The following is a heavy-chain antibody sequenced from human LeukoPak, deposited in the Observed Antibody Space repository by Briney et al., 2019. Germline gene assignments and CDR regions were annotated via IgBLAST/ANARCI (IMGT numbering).Heavy chain of an antibody. Sequence: GGSLRLSCAASGFTFSTFSMNWVRQAPGKGLEWVSSISSSSSYIYYADSVKGRFTISRDNAKNSLYLQMNSLRAEDTAVYYCARGSRYSYGFTGRERTKSRLDYWGQGTLVTVSS. CDR2: ISSSSSYI. CDR3: ARGSRYSYGFTGRERTKSRLDY. CDR1: GFTFSTFS. J-gene: IGHJ4*02. D-gene: IGHD5-18*01. V-gene: IGHV3-21*01.